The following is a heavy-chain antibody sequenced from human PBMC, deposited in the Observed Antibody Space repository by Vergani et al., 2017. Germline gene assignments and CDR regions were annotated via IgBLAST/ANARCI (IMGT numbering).Heavy chain of an antibody. Sequence: QLQLQESGPGLVKPSETLSLTCTVSGGSISSSSYYWGWIRQPPGKGLEWIGSIDYSGSTYYNPSLKSRVTISVDTSKNQFSLKLSSVTAADTAVYYCARVGTTVVTDDFDYWGQGTLVTVSS. D-gene: IGHD4-23*01. CDR3: ARVGTTVVTDDFDY. V-gene: IGHV4-39*07. J-gene: IGHJ4*02. CDR2: IDYSGST. CDR1: GGSISSSSYY.